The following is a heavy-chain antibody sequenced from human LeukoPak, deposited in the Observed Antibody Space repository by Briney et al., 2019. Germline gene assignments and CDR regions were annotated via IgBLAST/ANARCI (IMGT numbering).Heavy chain of an antibody. CDR2: IYSGGST. V-gene: IGHV3-53*01. J-gene: IGHJ4*02. CDR1: GFTVSSNY. CDR3: TRRSSDDSSGYYYQ. D-gene: IGHD3-22*01. Sequence: PGGSLRLSCAASGFTVSSNYMSWVRQAPGKGLEWVSVIYSGGSTYYADSVKGRFTISRDNSKNTLYLQMNSLKTEDTAVYYCTRRSSDDSSGYYYQWGQGTLVTVSS.